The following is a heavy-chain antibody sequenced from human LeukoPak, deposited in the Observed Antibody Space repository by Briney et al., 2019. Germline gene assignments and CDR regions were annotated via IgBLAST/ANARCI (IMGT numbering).Heavy chain of an antibody. CDR1: GYSFTSYG. J-gene: IGHJ4*02. Sequence: ASVKVSCKASGYSFTSYGIIWVRQAPGQGLEWMGWISAYNGNKNYAQKLQGRVTMTTDTSTSTAYMELRSLRSDDTAVYYCARGAHYDSSGYFGYWGQGTLVTVSS. CDR3: ARGAHYDSSGYFGY. D-gene: IGHD3-22*01. V-gene: IGHV1-18*01. CDR2: ISAYNGNK.